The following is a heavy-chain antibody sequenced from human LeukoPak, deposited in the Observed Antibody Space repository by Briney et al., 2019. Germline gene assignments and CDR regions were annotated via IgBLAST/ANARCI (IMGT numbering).Heavy chain of an antibody. J-gene: IGHJ4*02. Sequence: ASVTASCKASGFTFTDHYMHWVRQAPGQGLEWMGWINGKRGDTNYAQNFQDRVTMTRDTSTSTVYMELSRLTVDDTAVYYCARDHDWGVDYWGQGTLVTVSS. V-gene: IGHV1-2*02. CDR2: INGKRGDT. CDR1: GFTFTDHY. D-gene: IGHD7-27*01. CDR3: ARDHDWGVDY.